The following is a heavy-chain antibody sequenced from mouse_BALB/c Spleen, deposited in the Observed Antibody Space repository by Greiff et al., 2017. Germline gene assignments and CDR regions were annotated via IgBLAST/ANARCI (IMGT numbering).Heavy chain of an antibody. V-gene: IGHV2-6-4*01. J-gene: IGHJ2*01. CDR3: ATIYYDYEERYFDY. CDR1: GFSLSRYS. CDR2: IWGGGST. Sequence: VKLKESGPGLVAPSQSLSITCTVSGFSLSRYSVHWVRQPPGKGLEWLGMIWGGGSTDYNSALKSRLSISKDNSKSQVFLKMNSLQTDDTAMYYCATIYYDYEERYFDYWGQGTTLTVSS. D-gene: IGHD2-4*01.